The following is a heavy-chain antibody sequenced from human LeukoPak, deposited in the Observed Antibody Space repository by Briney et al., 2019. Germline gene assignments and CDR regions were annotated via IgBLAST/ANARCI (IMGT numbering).Heavy chain of an antibody. Sequence: SQTLSLTCAISGDSVSSNSAAWNWIRQSPSRGLEWLGRTYYRSKWYNDCAVSVKSRITINPDTSKNQFSLQLNSVTPEDTAVYYCVRAASSSGYYHFDYWGQGTLVTVSS. V-gene: IGHV6-1*01. CDR2: TYYRSKWYN. J-gene: IGHJ4*02. CDR3: VRAASSSGYYHFDY. CDR1: GDSVSSNSAA. D-gene: IGHD3-22*01.